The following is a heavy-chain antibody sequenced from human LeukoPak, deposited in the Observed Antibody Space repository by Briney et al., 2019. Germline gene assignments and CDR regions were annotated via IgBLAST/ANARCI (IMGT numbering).Heavy chain of an antibody. CDR3: ARAQSGSYLGNWFDP. V-gene: IGHV1-46*01. J-gene: IGHJ5*02. CDR1: GYTFTSHY. CDR2: IDPSGGST. Sequence: GASVKVSCKTSGYTFTSHYIHWVRQAPRQGLEWMGLIDPSGGSTSYAQNFQGRVTMTRDTSTSTVYMELSSLRSEDTAVYYCARAQSGSYLGNWFDPWGQGTLVTVSS. D-gene: IGHD1-26*01.